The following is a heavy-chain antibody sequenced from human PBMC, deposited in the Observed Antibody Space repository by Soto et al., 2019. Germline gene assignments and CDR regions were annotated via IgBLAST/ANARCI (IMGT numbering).Heavy chain of an antibody. J-gene: IGHJ4*02. D-gene: IGHD5-18*01. V-gene: IGHV4-34*01. Sequence: PSETLSLTCTVSGGSISSYYWSWIRQPPGKGLEWIGEINHSGSTNYNPSLKSRVTISVDTSKNQFSLKLSSVTAADTAVYYCARGSRNFRPKQLWPTTFDYWGQGTLVTVSS. CDR3: ARGSRNFRPKQLWPTTFDY. CDR2: INHSGST. CDR1: GGSISSYY.